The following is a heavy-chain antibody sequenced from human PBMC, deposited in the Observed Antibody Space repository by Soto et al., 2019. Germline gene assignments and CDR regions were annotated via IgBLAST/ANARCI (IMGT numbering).Heavy chain of an antibody. CDR1: GFTFSSYS. CDR3: ARDESDYYYYYGMDV. J-gene: IGHJ6*02. Sequence: GGSLRLSCAASGFTFSSYSMNWVRQATGKGLEWVSSISSSSSYIYYADSVKGRFTISRDNAKNSLYLQMNSLRAEDTAVYYCARDESDYYYYYGMDVWGQGTTVTVSS. V-gene: IGHV3-21*01. CDR2: ISSSSSYI.